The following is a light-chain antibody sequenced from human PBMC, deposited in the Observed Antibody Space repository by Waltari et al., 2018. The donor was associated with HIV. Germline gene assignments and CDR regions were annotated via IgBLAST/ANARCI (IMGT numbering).Light chain of an antibody. Sequence: QSVLTQPPSASGTPGQRVTISCSGSSSNIGSNPVTWYQQLPGAAPKLLFYSDNQRPSGVPDRFSGSRSGTSASLAISGLQSGDEADYYCAAWDDSLNGPLFGGGTKLTVL. V-gene: IGLV1-44*01. J-gene: IGLJ3*02. CDR3: AAWDDSLNGPL. CDR2: SDN. CDR1: SSNIGSNP.